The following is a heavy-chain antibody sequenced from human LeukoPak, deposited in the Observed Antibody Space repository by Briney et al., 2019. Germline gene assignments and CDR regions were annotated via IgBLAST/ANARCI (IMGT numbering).Heavy chain of an antibody. CDR1: GYSFTSYW. Sequence: GESLKISYKGSGYSFTSYWIGWVRQMPGKGLEWMGIIYPGDSDTRYSPSFQGQVTISADKSISTAYLQWSSLKASDTTMYYCARLAAYDFWSGYSPVSYYYYMDVGGKGTTVTVSS. V-gene: IGHV5-51*01. J-gene: IGHJ6*03. CDR3: ARLAAYDFWSGYSPVSYYYYMDV. D-gene: IGHD3-3*01. CDR2: IYPGDSDT.